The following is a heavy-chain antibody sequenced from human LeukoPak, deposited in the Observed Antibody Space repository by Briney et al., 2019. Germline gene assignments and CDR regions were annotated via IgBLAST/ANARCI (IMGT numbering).Heavy chain of an antibody. J-gene: IGHJ6*02. V-gene: IGHV4-39*07. CDR1: GDSISNLSYY. CDR2: IYYNVGT. D-gene: IGHD3-10*01. CDR3: ARDDSYGSGSSSYTPDYFHAMDV. Sequence: PSETLSLTCTVSGDSISNLSYYWGWIRQAPGKGLEWIGSIYYNVGTYYSPSLKSRVTIFIDTSKNQFSLKLSSVTAADTAVYYCARDDSYGSGSSSYTPDYFHAMDVWGQGTTVIVSS.